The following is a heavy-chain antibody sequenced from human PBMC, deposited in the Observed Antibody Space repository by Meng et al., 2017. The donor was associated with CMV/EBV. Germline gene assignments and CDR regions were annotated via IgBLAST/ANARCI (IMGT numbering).Heavy chain of an antibody. CDR1: GGSISSSSYY. V-gene: IGHV4-39*07. J-gene: IGHJ4*02. CDR2: IYYSGST. D-gene: IGHD6-13*01. CDR3: ARGGIAAAGPFDY. Sequence: QLQLQEAGPGLVKPSETLSLTCTVSGGSISSSSYYWGWIRQPPGKGLEWIGSIYYSGSTNYNPSLKSRVTISVDTSKNQFSLKLSSVTAADTAVYYCARGGIAAAGPFDYWGQGTLVTVSS.